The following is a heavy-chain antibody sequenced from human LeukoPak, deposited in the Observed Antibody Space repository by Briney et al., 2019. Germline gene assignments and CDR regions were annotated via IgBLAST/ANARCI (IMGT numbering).Heavy chain of an antibody. Sequence: GGSLRLSCAAPEFTFNSYAMHWVRQAPGKGLEYVSAISDNGGSTYYANSVKGRFTISRDNSKNTLYLQMGSLRLDDMAVYYCARGWNDDYWGQGTLVTVSS. CDR2: ISDNGGST. J-gene: IGHJ4*02. V-gene: IGHV3-64*01. D-gene: IGHD1-1*01. CDR1: EFTFNSYA. CDR3: ARGWNDDY.